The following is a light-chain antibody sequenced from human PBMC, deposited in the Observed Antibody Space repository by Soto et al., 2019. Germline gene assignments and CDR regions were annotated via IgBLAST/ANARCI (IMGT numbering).Light chain of an antibody. CDR2: DAS. V-gene: IGKV3-15*01. CDR1: QSVSSN. Sequence: EIVMTQSPATLSVSPGERATLSCRASQSVSSNLSWYQQKPGQAPRLLIYDASTRAAGIPDRFSGSGSGTEFTLTISSLQSEDFAVYYCQQYTNWRTFGQGTKVDIK. J-gene: IGKJ1*01. CDR3: QQYTNWRT.